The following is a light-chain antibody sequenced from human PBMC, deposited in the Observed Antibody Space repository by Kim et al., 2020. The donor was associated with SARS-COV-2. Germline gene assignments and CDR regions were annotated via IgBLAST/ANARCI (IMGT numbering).Light chain of an antibody. CDR3: QQYGSLPYT. CDR2: GAS. V-gene: IGKV3-20*01. CDR1: QTITSNN. Sequence: LSRGEGATLYCRASQTITSNNLAWYQQNPGQAPRLIIYGASNRATGIPDRISGSGSGTDFNLTINRLGPEDFAVYYCQQYGSLPYTFGQGTKLEIK. J-gene: IGKJ2*01.